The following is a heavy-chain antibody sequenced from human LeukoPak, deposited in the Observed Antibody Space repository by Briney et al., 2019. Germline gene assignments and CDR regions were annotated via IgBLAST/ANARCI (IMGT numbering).Heavy chain of an antibody. CDR2: IYYSGST. CDR1: GGSISSYY. J-gene: IGHJ3*02. D-gene: IGHD6-6*01. CDR3: ARGVAARRWDAFDI. V-gene: IGHV4-59*01. Sequence: SETLSLTCTVSGGSISSYYWSWIRQPPGKGLEWIGYIYYSGSTNYNPFLKSRVTISVDTSKNQFSLKLSSVTAADTAVYYCARGVAARRWDAFDIWGQGTMVTVSS.